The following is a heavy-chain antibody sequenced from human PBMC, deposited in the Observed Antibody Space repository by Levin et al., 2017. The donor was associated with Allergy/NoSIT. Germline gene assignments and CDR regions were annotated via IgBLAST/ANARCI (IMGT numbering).Heavy chain of an antibody. J-gene: IGHJ4*02. CDR1: GASMHSHY. Sequence: SQTLSLTCTVSGASMHSHYWSWIRQPPGKGLEWIGYIYYNGKPNYNPSLKSRVTISVDTSKNQFSLNMNSVTAADTALYYCARDKSGTYFSFEDWGQGTLVTVSS. CDR2: IYYNGKP. D-gene: IGHD1-26*01. CDR3: ARDKSGTYFSFED. V-gene: IGHV4-59*11.